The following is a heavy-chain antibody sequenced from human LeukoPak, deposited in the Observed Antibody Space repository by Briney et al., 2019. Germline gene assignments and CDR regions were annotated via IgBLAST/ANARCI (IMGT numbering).Heavy chain of an antibody. CDR3: ARSPLGIAPFDY. Sequence: GGSLRLSCAASGFTFSDHHMDWVRQAPGEGLEWVARIRNKANRYATEYAASVKGRFTISRDDSENSLYLQMDSLKTEDTAVYYCARSPLGIAPFDYWGQGTLVTVSS. V-gene: IGHV3-72*01. J-gene: IGHJ4*02. CDR2: IRNKANRYAT. D-gene: IGHD7-27*01. CDR1: GFTFSDHH.